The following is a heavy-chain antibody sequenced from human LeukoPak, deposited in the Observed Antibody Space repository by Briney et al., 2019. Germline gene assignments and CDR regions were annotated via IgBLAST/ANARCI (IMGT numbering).Heavy chain of an antibody. CDR2: IWYDGGKK. Sequence: GGSLRLSCAASGFTFSIYGMHWVRQAPGKGLEWVALIWYDGGKKYYTDSVRGRFTISRDNSKNTLYLQMNSLRAEDTAVYYCVRYCNGGSCYRAAFDVWGPGTMVTVSS. V-gene: IGHV3-33*01. D-gene: IGHD2-15*01. J-gene: IGHJ3*01. CDR3: VRYCNGGSCYRAAFDV. CDR1: GFTFSIYG.